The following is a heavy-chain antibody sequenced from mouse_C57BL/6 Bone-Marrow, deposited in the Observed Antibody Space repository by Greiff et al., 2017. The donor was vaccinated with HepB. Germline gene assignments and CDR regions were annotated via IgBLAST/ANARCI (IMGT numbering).Heavy chain of an antibody. V-gene: IGHV5-17*02. J-gene: IGHJ1*01. CDR3: ARDGSSYRYFDV. CDR2: ISSGSSTI. Sequence: EVQVVESGGGLVQPGGSRKLSCAASGFTFSSFGMHWVRQAPEKGLEWVAYISSGSSTIYYADKVKGRFTISRDNPKNTLFLQMTSLRSEDTAMYYCARDGSSYRYFDVWGAGTTVTVSS. CDR1: GFTFSSFG. D-gene: IGHD1-1*01.